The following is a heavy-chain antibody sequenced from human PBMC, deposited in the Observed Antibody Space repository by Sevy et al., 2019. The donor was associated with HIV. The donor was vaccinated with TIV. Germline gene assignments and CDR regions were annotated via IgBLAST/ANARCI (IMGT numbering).Heavy chain of an antibody. CDR3: ASPLLYWLY. D-gene: IGHD2-8*02. CDR1: GVSISSSSYY. Sequence: SETLSLTCTVSGVSISSSSYYWGWIRQPPGKGVEWIGSIYYSGSTYYNPSLKSRVTISVDTSKNQFSLKLSSGTAADTAVYYCASPLLYWLYWGQGTLVTVSS. V-gene: IGHV4-39*01. CDR2: IYYSGST. J-gene: IGHJ4*02.